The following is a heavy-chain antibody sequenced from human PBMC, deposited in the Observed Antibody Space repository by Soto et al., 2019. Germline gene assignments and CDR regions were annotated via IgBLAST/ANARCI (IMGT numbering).Heavy chain of an antibody. V-gene: IGHV1-69*13. CDR1: GGGFSNHA. D-gene: IGHD3-22*01. CDR2: IIPLSGTT. J-gene: IGHJ4*02. Sequence: SVKVSCKASGGGFSNHAISWVRQAPGQGPEWMGGIIPLSGTTNYAQRFQGRVTITADEFMTTAYMELSSLRYEDTAIYYCARGPDRSGFYLFDYWGQGTLVTVSS. CDR3: ARGPDRSGFYLFDY.